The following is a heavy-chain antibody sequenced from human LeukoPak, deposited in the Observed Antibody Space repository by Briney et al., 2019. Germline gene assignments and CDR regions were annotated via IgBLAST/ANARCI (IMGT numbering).Heavy chain of an antibody. Sequence: SETLSLTCAVYGGSFSGYYWSWIRQPPGKGLERIGEINHSGSTNYNPSLKSRVTISVDTSKNQFSLKLSSVTAADTAVYYCARLVIAVAGFDYWGQGTLVTVSS. CDR1: GGSFSGYY. V-gene: IGHV4-34*01. J-gene: IGHJ4*02. CDR3: ARLVIAVAGFDY. CDR2: INHSGST. D-gene: IGHD6-19*01.